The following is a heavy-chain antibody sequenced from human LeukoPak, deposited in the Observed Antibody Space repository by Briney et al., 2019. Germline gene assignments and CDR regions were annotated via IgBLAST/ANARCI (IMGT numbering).Heavy chain of an antibody. J-gene: IGHJ5*02. CDR3: ARSFWGIVVVITTYLFDP. CDR1: GYTFTGYY. D-gene: IGHD3-22*01. CDR2: INPNSGGT. Sequence: ASVKVSCKASGYTFTGYYMHSVRQAPGQGLEWMGWINPNSGGTNYAQKFQGRVTMTRDTSISTAYMELSRLRSDDTAVYYCARSFWGIVVVITTYLFDPWGQGTLVTVSS. V-gene: IGHV1-2*02.